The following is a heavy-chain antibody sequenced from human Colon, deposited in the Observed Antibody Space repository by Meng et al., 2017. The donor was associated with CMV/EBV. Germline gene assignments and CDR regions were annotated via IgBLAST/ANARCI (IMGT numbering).Heavy chain of an antibody. CDR3: ARAASYCSNTDCYGNWFHP. CDR2: VYPNNGDT. CDR1: GCTFSGYY. D-gene: IGHD2-2*01. Sequence: ASVTVSCKASGCTFSGYYIHWVRQAPGQGLEGMGWVYPNNGDTKYAKNFQGRVTMARDTSISTAYMEVSSLRSDDTAIYYCARAASYCSNTDCYGNWFHPWGQGTVVTVSS. J-gene: IGHJ5*02. V-gene: IGHV1-2*02.